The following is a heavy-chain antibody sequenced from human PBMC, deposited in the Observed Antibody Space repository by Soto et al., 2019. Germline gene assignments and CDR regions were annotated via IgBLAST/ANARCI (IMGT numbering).Heavy chain of an antibody. J-gene: IGHJ6*02. V-gene: IGHV3-30*03. CDR2: ISHDGQSQ. CDR3: ARERADIVVAPVATSGMDV. Sequence: QVQLVESGGGVVPPGRSLKLSCIASGFAFGSHGMHWVRQVSGKGLEWVAVISHDGQSQYYRESVKGRFTISRDNSKNSLFLEVHSLRVEDTAVYYCARERADIVVAPVATSGMDVWGQGTAVTVSS. CDR1: GFAFGSHG. D-gene: IGHD2-2*01.